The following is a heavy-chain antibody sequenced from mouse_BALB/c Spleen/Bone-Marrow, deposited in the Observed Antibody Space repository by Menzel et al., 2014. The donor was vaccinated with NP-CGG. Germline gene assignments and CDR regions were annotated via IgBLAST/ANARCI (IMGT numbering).Heavy chain of an antibody. CDR2: ILPGSGST. Sequence: QVQLQQSGAELMKPGASVKISCMATGYTFSNYWMEWIKQRPGHGLEWIGEILPGSGSTDYNENFKGKATFTADTSSNTAYMQLSSLTSADSAVYYCARVIYWYFDVWGAGTTVTISP. CDR1: GYTFSNYW. CDR3: ARVIYWYFDV. V-gene: IGHV1-9*01. J-gene: IGHJ1*01.